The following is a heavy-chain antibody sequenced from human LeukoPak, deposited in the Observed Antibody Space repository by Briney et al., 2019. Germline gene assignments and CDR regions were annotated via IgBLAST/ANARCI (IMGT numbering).Heavy chain of an antibody. J-gene: IGHJ4*02. D-gene: IGHD5-18*01. V-gene: IGHV1-46*01. CDR1: GYTFTSYY. CDR3: ARSASGYSYAYNDY. Sequence: ASVKVSCKASGYTFTSYYMHWVRQAPGQGLEWMGLINPTGGSTGYAQKFQGRVTMTRDMSTSTDYMELSSLRSEDTAVYYCARSASGYSYAYNDYWGQGTLVTVSS. CDR2: INPTGGST.